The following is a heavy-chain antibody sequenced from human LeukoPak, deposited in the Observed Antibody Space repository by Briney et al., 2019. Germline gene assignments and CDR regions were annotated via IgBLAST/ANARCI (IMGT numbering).Heavy chain of an antibody. D-gene: IGHD5-18*01. J-gene: IGHJ4*02. V-gene: IGHV4-34*01. CDR2: INHSGST. Sequence: MTSESLSLTCAVYGGSFSGYYWSWIRQPPGKGLEWIGEINHSGSTNYNPSLKSRVTISVDTSKNQFSLKLSSVTAADTAVYYCARGLTRGYSYGLADYWGQGTLVTVSS. CDR1: GGSFSGYY. CDR3: ARGLTRGYSYGLADY.